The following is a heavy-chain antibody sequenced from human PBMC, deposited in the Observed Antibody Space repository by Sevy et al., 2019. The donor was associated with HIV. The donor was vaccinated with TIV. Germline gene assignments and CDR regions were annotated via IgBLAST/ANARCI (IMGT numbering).Heavy chain of an antibody. Sequence: GGSLRLSCAASGFTFSSYSMNWVRQAPGKGLEWVSSISSSSSYIYYADSVKGRFTISRDNAKNSLYLQMNSLRAEDTAVYYCATPFFCRTSCRDGGGAFDIWGQGTMVTVSS. V-gene: IGHV3-21*01. D-gene: IGHD2-2*01. CDR1: GFTFSSYS. CDR2: ISSSSSYI. CDR3: ATPFFCRTSCRDGGGAFDI. J-gene: IGHJ3*02.